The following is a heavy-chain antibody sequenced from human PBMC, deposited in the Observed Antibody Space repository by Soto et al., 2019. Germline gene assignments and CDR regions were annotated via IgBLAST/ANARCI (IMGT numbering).Heavy chain of an antibody. CDR3: ATDLGDSSSWEGNYRMKF. CDR1: GYTLTELS. CDR2: FDPEDGET. J-gene: IGHJ6*01. D-gene: IGHD6-13*01. Sequence: ASVKVSCKVSGYTLTELSMHWVRQAPGKGLEWMGGFDPEDGETIYTQKFQGRVTMTEETSTDTAYMELSSLRSEDTVVYYCATDLGDSSSWEGNYRMKFWRQGITVIVCS. V-gene: IGHV1-24*01.